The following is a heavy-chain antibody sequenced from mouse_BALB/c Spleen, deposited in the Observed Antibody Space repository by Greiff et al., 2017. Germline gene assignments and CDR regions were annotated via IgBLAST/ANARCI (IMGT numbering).Heavy chain of an antibody. D-gene: IGHD1-1*01. V-gene: IGHV5-12-2*01. CDR1: GFTFSSYT. CDR2: ISNGGGST. CDR3: ARHGSRGSLFAD. J-gene: IGHJ2*01. Sequence: EVKLVESGGGLVQPGGSLKLSCAASGFTFSSYTMSWVRQTPEKRLEWVAYISNGGGSTYYPDTVKGRFTISRDNAKNTLYLQMSSLKSEDTAMYYCARHGSRGSLFADWGQGTTLTVSS.